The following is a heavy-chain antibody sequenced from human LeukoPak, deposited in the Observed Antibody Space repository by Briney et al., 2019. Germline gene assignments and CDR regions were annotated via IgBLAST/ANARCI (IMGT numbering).Heavy chain of an antibody. CDR2: IKQDGSEK. CDR1: GFTFSSYW. J-gene: IGHJ3*02. V-gene: IGHV3-7*01. D-gene: IGHD5-12*01. CDR3: ARIVATELQAFDI. Sequence: GGSLRLSCAASGFTFSSYWMSWVRQAPGKGLEWVANIKQDGSEKYYVDSVKGRFTISRDNAKNSLYLQMNSLRAEDTAVYYCARIVATELQAFDIWGQGTMVTVSS.